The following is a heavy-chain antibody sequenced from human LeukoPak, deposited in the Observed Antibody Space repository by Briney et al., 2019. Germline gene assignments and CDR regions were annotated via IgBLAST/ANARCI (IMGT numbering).Heavy chain of an antibody. CDR2: INHSGST. V-gene: IGHV4-34*01. Sequence: SETLSLTCAVYGGSFSGYYWSWIRQPPGKGLEWIGEINHSGSTNYNPSLKSRVTISVDTSKDQFSLKLSSVTAADTAVYYCARAVDIVVVVAAGWFDPWGQGTLVTVSS. J-gene: IGHJ5*02. D-gene: IGHD2-15*01. CDR3: ARAVDIVVVVAAGWFDP. CDR1: GGSFSGYY.